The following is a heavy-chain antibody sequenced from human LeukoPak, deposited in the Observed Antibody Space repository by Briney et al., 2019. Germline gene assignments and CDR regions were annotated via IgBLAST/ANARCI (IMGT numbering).Heavy chain of an antibody. CDR3: AGAFDI. J-gene: IGHJ3*02. CDR2: ISGSGSTI. CDR1: GFTFATYN. Sequence: GGSLRLSCAASGFTFATYNMNWVRQAPGKGLEWISCISGSGSTISYADSVKGRFTTSRDNAQNSLYLQMKSLRDEDTAVYYCAGAFDIWGQGTVVTVSS. V-gene: IGHV3-48*02.